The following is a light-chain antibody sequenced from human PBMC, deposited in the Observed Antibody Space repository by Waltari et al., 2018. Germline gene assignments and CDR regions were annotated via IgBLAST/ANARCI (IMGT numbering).Light chain of an antibody. CDR1: QSVSRT. CDR2: GAS. V-gene: IGKV3-20*01. J-gene: IGKJ1*01. Sequence: EIVLTQSPGTLSLSPGERATLSCRASQSVSRTLDWYQQKPGQAPSLLIYGASTRATGIPERFSGGGSGTDVSLTISRLEPEDFSVYYCQHYVRLPATFGQGTKVEIK. CDR3: QHYVRLPAT.